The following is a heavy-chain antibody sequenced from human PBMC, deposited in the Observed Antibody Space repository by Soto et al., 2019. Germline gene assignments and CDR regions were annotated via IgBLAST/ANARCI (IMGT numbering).Heavy chain of an antibody. Sequence: SVKVSCKASGGTFSTHAIIWVRQAPGHGLEWMGGIIPISGSTYYTQKFQGRVTITADEPTSTAFMELSSLKSDDTAVFYCARGYCSGGNCYSGMDVWGQGTMVTVS. CDR2: IIPISGST. CDR1: GGTFSTHA. J-gene: IGHJ6*02. D-gene: IGHD2-15*01. CDR3: ARGYCSGGNCYSGMDV. V-gene: IGHV1-69*13.